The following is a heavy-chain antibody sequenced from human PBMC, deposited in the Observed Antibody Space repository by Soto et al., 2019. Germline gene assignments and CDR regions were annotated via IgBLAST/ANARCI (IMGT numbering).Heavy chain of an antibody. D-gene: IGHD5-12*01. J-gene: IGHJ6*02. CDR1: GGSFSCYY. Sequence: SETLSLTCAVYGGSFSCYYWSWIRQPPGKGLEWIGEINHSGSTNYNPSLKSRVTISVDTSKNQFSLKLSSVTAADTAVYYCARMXGISSGYDLYYYYGMDVWGQGTTVTVSS. CDR3: ARMXGISSGYDLYYYYGMDV. CDR2: INHSGST. V-gene: IGHV4-34*01.